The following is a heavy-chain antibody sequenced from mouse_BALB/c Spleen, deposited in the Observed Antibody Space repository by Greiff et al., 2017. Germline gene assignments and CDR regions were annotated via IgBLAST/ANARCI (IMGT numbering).Heavy chain of an antibody. D-gene: IGHD4-1*01. Sequence: EVKFVESGGGLVKPGGSLKLSCAASGFAFSSYDMSWVRQTPEKRLEWVAYISSGGGGTYYPDTVKGRFTISRDNAKNTLYLQMSSLMSEDTAMYYCARLGRCMGYWGQGTTGTVSA. J-gene: IGHJ4*01. CDR3: ARLGRCMGY. CDR2: ISSGGGGT. V-gene: IGHV5-12-1*01. CDR1: GFAFSSYD.